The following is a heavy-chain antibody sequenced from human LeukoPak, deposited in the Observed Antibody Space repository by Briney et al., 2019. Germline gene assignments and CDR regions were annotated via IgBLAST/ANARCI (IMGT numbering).Heavy chain of an antibody. Sequence: PGESLKISCKGSGYSFTTYWIGWVRQMPGKGLEWMGIIYPGDSDTRYSPSFQGQVTISADKSIRTAYLQWSSLRASDTAMYYCATSESQTKFDYWGQGTLVTVSS. CDR1: GYSFTTYW. V-gene: IGHV5-51*01. D-gene: IGHD3-10*01. CDR3: ATSESQTKFDY. J-gene: IGHJ4*02. CDR2: IYPGDSDT.